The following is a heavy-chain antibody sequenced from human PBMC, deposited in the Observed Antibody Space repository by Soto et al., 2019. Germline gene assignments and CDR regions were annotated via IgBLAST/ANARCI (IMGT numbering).Heavy chain of an antibody. V-gene: IGHV1-2*04. Sequence: ASVKFSCKASGYSFTDYHIHWVRQAPGQGLDWLGRINPKSGGTSTAQKFQGWVTMTTDTSISTASMELTRLTSDDTAIYYCARGDSTDWSNGVCSFVYNHDIDVW. CDR2: INPKSGGT. CDR3: ARGDSTDWSNGVCSFVYNHDIDV. D-gene: IGHD2-8*01. CDR1: GYSFTDYH. J-gene: IGHJ6*01.